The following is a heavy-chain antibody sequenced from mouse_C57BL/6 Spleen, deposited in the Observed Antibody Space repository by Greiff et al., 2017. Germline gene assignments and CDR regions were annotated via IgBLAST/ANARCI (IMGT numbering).Heavy chain of an antibody. CDR2: LNPNYGTT. Sequence: VQLKQSGPELVKPGASVKISCKASGYSFTDYNMNWVKQSNGKSLEWIGVLNPNYGTTSYNQKFKGKATLTVDQSSSTAYMQLNSLTSEDAAVYYCASNYYYGRGAWFAYWGQGTLVTVSA. J-gene: IGHJ3*01. CDR1: GYSFTDYN. V-gene: IGHV1-39*01. CDR3: ASNYYYGRGAWFAY. D-gene: IGHD1-1*01.